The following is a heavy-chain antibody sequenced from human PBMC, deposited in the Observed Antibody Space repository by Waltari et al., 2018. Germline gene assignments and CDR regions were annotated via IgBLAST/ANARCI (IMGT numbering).Heavy chain of an antibody. Sequence: QVQLVESGGGVVQPGGSLRLSCAASGFTFSSYGMHWFRQAPGKGLEWVAFIRYDGSDKYYADSVKGRFTIARDNSKNTLYLQMNSLRAEDTAGYYCAKERQWLVYYWGQGTLVTVSS. CDR1: GFTFSSYG. CDR2: IRYDGSDK. V-gene: IGHV3-30*02. J-gene: IGHJ4*02. CDR3: AKERQWLVYY. D-gene: IGHD6-19*01.